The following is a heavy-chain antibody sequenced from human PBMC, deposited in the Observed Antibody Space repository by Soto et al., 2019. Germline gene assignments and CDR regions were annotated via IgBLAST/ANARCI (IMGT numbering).Heavy chain of an antibody. CDR3: ERDGDYYDSSGYYSHYFDY. CDR1: GGTFSSYA. J-gene: IGHJ4*02. Sequence: SVKVSCKASGGTFSSYAISWVRQAPGQGLEWMGGIIPIFGTANYEQKFQGRVTITADESTSTAYMELSSLRSEDTAVYYCERDGDYYDSSGYYSHYFDYWGQGTMVTVYS. CDR2: IIPIFGTA. V-gene: IGHV1-69*13. D-gene: IGHD3-22*01.